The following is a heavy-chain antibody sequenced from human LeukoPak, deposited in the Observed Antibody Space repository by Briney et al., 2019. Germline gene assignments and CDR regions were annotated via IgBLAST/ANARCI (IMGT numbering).Heavy chain of an antibody. Sequence: GGYLRLSCAASGFTFSSYGMHWVRQAPGKGLERVAVIWYGGSNKYYAHSVKGRFTISRDNSKNTLYLQMNSLRAEDTAVYYCAKDSGYSYGTLDYWGQGTLVTVSS. CDR2: IWYGGSNK. D-gene: IGHD5-18*01. J-gene: IGHJ4*02. CDR3: AKDSGYSYGTLDY. V-gene: IGHV3-33*06. CDR1: GFTFSSYG.